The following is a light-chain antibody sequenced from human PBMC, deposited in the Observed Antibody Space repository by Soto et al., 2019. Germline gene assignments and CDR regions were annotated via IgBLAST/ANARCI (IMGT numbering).Light chain of an antibody. Sequence: SVLTQPPSLSATPGQRVNIPCSGSFSNIGDNAVNWYQQLPGAAPKLLIYLNDQRPSGVPDRFSGSKSGTSAFLAISGLQSEDEADYYCAAWDDSLNALFGTGTKVTVL. CDR1: FSNIGDNA. CDR2: LND. CDR3: AAWDDSLNAL. V-gene: IGLV1-44*01. J-gene: IGLJ1*01.